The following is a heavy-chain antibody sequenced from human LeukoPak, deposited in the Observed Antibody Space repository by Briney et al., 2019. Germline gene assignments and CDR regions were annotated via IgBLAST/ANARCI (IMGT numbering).Heavy chain of an antibody. CDR3: ERRNRGCNYGYVTAAMGYYFDN. J-gene: IGHJ4*02. CDR2: IYHTGST. Sequence: TLSLTCIVTGGSISTSSHCWAWIRQPPGKGLEWIGNIYHTGSTYYNPSLKSRVTIFVDTSKNQFSLQLSSVTAADTAVYYCERRNRGCNYGYVTAAMGYYFDNWGQGTLVTVSS. D-gene: IGHD5-18*01. V-gene: IGHV4-39*01. CDR1: GGSISTSSHC.